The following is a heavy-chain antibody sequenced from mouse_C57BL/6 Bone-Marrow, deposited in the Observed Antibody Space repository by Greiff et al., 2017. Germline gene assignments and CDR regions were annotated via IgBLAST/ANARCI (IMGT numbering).Heavy chain of an antibody. Sequence: VQGVESGAELVKPGASVKISCKASGYAFSSYWMNWVKQRPGKGLEWIGQIYPGDGDTNYNGKFKGKATLTADKSSSTAYMQLSSLTSEDSAVYFCASSFYGNYAMDYWGQGTSVTVSS. CDR1: GYAFSSYW. D-gene: IGHD2-10*01. CDR2: IYPGDGDT. CDR3: ASSFYGNYAMDY. V-gene: IGHV1-80*01. J-gene: IGHJ4*01.